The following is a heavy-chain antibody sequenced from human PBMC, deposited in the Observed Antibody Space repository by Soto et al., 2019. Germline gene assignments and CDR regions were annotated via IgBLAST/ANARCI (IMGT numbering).Heavy chain of an antibody. CDR1: GFTFSSYS. CDR2: ISSSSSYI. CDR3: AGGIVHYDFWSGLGWFDP. J-gene: IGHJ5*02. D-gene: IGHD3-3*01. Sequence: GGSLRLSCAASGFTFSSYSMNWVRQAPGKGLEWVSSISSSSSYIYYADSVKGRFTISRDSAKNSLYLQMNSLRVEDTAVYYCAGGIVHYDFWSGLGWFDPWGQGTLVTVSS. V-gene: IGHV3-21*01.